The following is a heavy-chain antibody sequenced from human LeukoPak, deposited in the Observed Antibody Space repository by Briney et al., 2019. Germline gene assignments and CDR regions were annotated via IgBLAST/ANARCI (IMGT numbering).Heavy chain of an antibody. CDR2: INPNSGGT. D-gene: IGHD2-15*01. Sequence: ASVKVSCKASGYTFTGYYMHWVRQAPGQGLEWMGWINPNSGGTNYAQKFQGRVTMTRDTSISTAYMELSRLRSDDTAVYYCARGGCSGGSCYSVFDYWGQGTLVTVSS. J-gene: IGHJ4*02. CDR3: ARGGCSGGSCYSVFDY. CDR1: GYTFTGYY. V-gene: IGHV1-2*02.